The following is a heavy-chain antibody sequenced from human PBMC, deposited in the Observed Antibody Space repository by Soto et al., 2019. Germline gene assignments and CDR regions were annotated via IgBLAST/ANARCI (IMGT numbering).Heavy chain of an antibody. J-gene: IGHJ4*02. Sequence: GGSLRLSCSASGFTFSSYAMHWVRQAPGKGLEYVSAISSNGGSTYYADSMKGRFTISRDNSKNTLYLQMSSLRAEDTAVYYCVKDQGIRGIAAPVDYWGQGTLVTVSS. CDR3: VKDQGIRGIAAPVDY. CDR2: ISSNGGST. D-gene: IGHD6-13*01. V-gene: IGHV3-64D*08. CDR1: GFTFSSYA.